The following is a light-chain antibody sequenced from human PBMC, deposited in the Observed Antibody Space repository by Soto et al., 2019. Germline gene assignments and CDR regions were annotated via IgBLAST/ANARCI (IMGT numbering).Light chain of an antibody. CDR1: QSISSY. Sequence: DIQMTQSPSSLSASVGDRFTITCRASQSISSYLNWYQQKPGKAPNLLIYAASSLQSGVPSRFSGSGSGTDFTLTINSLQPEDFATYYCQQSFNTPWTFGQGTKVDIK. J-gene: IGKJ1*01. CDR2: AAS. V-gene: IGKV1-39*01. CDR3: QQSFNTPWT.